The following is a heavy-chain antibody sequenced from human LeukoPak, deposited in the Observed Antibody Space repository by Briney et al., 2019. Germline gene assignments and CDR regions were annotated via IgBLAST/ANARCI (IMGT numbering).Heavy chain of an antibody. Sequence: GASVKVSCKASGHTFTDYCMHWVRQAPGQGLEWMGWISPEGGDTHYAQRFQGRVTMTRDTSISTAYMELTSLSSDDTAVYYCGRNYGHNSKYFDFWGQGTLVTVSS. J-gene: IGHJ4*02. D-gene: IGHD4-17*01. CDR1: GHTFTDYC. CDR3: GRNYGHNSKYFDF. CDR2: ISPEGGDT. V-gene: IGHV1-2*02.